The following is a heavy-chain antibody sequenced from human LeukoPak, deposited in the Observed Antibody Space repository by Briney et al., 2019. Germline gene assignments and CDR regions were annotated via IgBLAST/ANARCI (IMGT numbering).Heavy chain of an antibody. CDR3: TREASYYYFDY. CDR2: ISAYNGNT. Sequence: GASVKVSCKASGGTFSSYAISWVRQAPGQGLEWMGWISAYNGNTNYAQKLQGRVTMTTDTSTSTAYMELRSLRSDDTAVYYCTREASYYYFDYWGQGTLVTVSS. CDR1: GGTFSSYA. D-gene: IGHD3-10*01. V-gene: IGHV1-18*01. J-gene: IGHJ4*02.